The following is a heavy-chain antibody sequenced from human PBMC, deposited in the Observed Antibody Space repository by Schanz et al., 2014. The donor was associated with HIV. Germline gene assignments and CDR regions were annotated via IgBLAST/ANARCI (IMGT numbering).Heavy chain of an antibody. J-gene: IGHJ6*02. CDR3: ARERWGGNIASHYYAMDV. D-gene: IGHD2-15*01. V-gene: IGHV3-7*01. CDR1: GLTLSSYG. Sequence: EVQVLESGGDLVQPGGSLRLSCAASGLTLSSYGMSWVRQAPGKGLEWVAIIGYDGTNIYYAASVKGRFTISRDNTNNSLYLQMSSLRADDTAVYFCARERWGGNIASHYYAMDVWGPGTSVTVSS. CDR2: IGYDGTNI.